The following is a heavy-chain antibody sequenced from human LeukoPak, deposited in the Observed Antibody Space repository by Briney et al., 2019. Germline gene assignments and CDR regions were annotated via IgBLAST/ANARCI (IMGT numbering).Heavy chain of an antibody. CDR1: GFTFSSYA. D-gene: IGHD2-15*01. J-gene: IGHJ6*02. CDR2: ISGSGGST. Sequence: GGSLRLSCAASGFTFSSYAMSWVRQAPGKGLEWVSAISGSGGSTYYADSVKGRFTISRDSSKNTLYLQMNSLRAEDTAVYYCARDDVVDDYYYYGADVWGQGTTVTVSS. V-gene: IGHV3-23*01. CDR3: ARDDVVDDYYYYGADV.